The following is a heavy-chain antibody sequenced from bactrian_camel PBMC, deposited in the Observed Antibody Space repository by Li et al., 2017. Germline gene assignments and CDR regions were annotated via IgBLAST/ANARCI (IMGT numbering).Heavy chain of an antibody. J-gene: IGHJ4*01. D-gene: IGHD2*01. CDR1: DLSDSNYC. V-gene: IGHV3S40*01. CDR3: GATVTPSGTCINSVRH. Sequence: DVQLVESGGKSVQTGGSLRLSCEVSDLSDSNYCMAWFRQAPGKEREAVATIYTGTPSTDYADSVKGRFTISRDDTKTTVRLQMNNLKSDDTDKYYCGATVTPSGTCINSVRHWGQGTQVTVS. CDR2: IYTGTPST.